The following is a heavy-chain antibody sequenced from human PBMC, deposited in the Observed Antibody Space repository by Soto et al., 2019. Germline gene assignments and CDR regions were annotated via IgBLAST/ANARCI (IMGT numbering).Heavy chain of an antibody. V-gene: IGHV1-69*05. D-gene: IGHD2-15*01. J-gene: IGHJ4*02. Sequence: SVKVSCKASGCTFSSYAISWVRQAPGQGLEWMGGIIAIYGTTNYAQKLQGRVTMTTDASTSTAYMELRSLRSDDTAVYYCARDRLTIAATPDYWGQGTLVTVSS. CDR2: IIAIYGTT. CDR1: GCTFSSYA. CDR3: ARDRLTIAATPDY.